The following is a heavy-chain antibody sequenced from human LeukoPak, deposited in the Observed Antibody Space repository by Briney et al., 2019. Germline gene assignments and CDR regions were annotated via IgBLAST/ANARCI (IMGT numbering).Heavy chain of an antibody. CDR1: GGSISSGSYY. Sequence: PSETLSLTCTVSGGSISSGSYYWSWIRQPAGKGLEWIGRIYTSGSTNYNPSLKSRVTISVDTSKNQFSLKLSSVTAADTAVYYCAREIGVYGSGSLGFDYWGQGTLVTVSS. J-gene: IGHJ4*02. CDR3: AREIGVYGSGSLGFDY. D-gene: IGHD3-10*01. CDR2: IYTSGST. V-gene: IGHV4-61*02.